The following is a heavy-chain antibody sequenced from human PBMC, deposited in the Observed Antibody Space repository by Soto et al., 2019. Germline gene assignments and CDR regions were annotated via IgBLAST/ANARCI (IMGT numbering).Heavy chain of an antibody. CDR1: GYTFTSYY. Sequence: QVQLVQSGAEVKKPGASVKVSCKASGYTFTSYYMHWVRQAPGQGLEWMVIINPSGGSTSYAQKFQGRVTMTRDTSTSTVYMELSSLRSEDTAVYYCAREGTAIGYYYYGMDVWGQGTTVTVSS. CDR2: INPSGGST. D-gene: IGHD5-18*01. V-gene: IGHV1-46*01. J-gene: IGHJ6*02. CDR3: AREGTAIGYYYYGMDV.